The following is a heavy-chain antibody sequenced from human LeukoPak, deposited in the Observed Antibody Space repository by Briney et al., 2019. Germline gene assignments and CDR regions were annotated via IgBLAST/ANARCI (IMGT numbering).Heavy chain of an antibody. CDR2: IYSSGRT. CDR3: ARDYSDTPS. J-gene: IGHJ5*01. CDR1: GASISAYH. D-gene: IGHD6-13*01. V-gene: IGHV4-4*07. Sequence: PSETLSLTCSVSGASISAYHWSWIRQPAGKGLEWIGRIYSSGRTNYIPSLKSRLTMSVDTSKNQFSLKLNSVTAADTAVYYCARDYSDTPSWGPGTLVTVSS.